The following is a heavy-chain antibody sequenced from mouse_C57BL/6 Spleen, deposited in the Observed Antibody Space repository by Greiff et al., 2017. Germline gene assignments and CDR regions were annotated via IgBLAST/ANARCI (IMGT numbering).Heavy chain of an antibody. Sequence: QVQLQQSGAELVKPGASVKLSCKASGYTFTEYTIHWVKQRSGQGLEWIGWFYPGSGSTKYNEKFKDKATLTADTSSSTVSMELSSLTSEDSAVYFCARHGDLYGSSYGSDLDDWGQGTSLTVSS. J-gene: IGHJ4*01. CDR2: FYPGSGST. V-gene: IGHV1-62-2*01. CDR3: ARHGDLYGSSYGSDLDD. CDR1: GYTFTEYT. D-gene: IGHD1-1*01.